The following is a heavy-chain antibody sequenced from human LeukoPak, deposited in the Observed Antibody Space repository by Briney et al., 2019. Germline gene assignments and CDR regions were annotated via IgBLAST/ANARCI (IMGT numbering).Heavy chain of an antibody. CDR3: ARDLSGVTGYTYGRGIDY. CDR1: SYY. CDR2: TKKDGSEK. D-gene: IGHD5-18*01. J-gene: IGHJ4*02. Sequence: SYYWGWIRQPPGKGLEWVANTKKDGSEKYYVDSVKGRFTISRDNAKTSLYLQMNSLRAEDTAVYYCARDLSGVTGYTYGRGIDYWGQGTLVTVSS. V-gene: IGHV3-7*01.